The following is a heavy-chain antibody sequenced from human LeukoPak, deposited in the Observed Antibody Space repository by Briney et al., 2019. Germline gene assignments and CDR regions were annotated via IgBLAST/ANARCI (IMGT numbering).Heavy chain of an antibody. CDR1: GGSINNYY. J-gene: IGHJ4*02. CDR2: VYYSGST. CDR3: ASGDDYSNYYFDY. D-gene: IGHD4-11*01. Sequence: PSETLSLTCTVSGGSINNYYWSWIRQPPGKGLEWIGYVYYSGSTNYNPSLKSRVTISVDTSKNQFSLKLSSVTAADTAVYYCASGDDYSNYYFDYWGQGTLVTVSS. V-gene: IGHV4-59*01.